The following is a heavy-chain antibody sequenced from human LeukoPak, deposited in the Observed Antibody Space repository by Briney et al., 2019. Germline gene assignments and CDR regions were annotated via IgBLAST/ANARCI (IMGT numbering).Heavy chain of an antibody. J-gene: IGHJ4*02. CDR2: IRSKASSYAT. D-gene: IGHD6-13*01. CDR1: GFTFSGSA. Sequence: GGSLRLSCAASGFTFSGSAMHWVRPASGKGLEWVGRIRSKASSYATAYAVSVRGRFTISRDDSKHTAYLQMNSLNTKDTAVNYCTIRKRSSWYEYDWGQGTPVTAS. V-gene: IGHV3-73*01. CDR3: TIRKRSSWYEYD.